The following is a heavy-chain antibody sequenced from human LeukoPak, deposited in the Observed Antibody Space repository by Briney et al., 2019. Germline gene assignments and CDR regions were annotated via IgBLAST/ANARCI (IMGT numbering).Heavy chain of an antibody. CDR3: VKDFGRIVGRPGS. V-gene: IGHV3-23*01. J-gene: IGHJ5*02. CDR1: GFTFSIYT. Sequence: GGSLRLSCVASGFTFSIYTMAWVRQVPGGGLEWVSGISGEGVFIYYADSVKGRFAISRDNSKSTLYLHMSSLRAEDTAIYYCVKDFGRIVGRPGSWGRGTLVTVSS. D-gene: IGHD3-10*01. CDR2: ISGEGVFI.